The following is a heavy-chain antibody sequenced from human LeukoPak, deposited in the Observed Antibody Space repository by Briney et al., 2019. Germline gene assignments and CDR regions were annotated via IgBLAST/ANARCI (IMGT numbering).Heavy chain of an antibody. D-gene: IGHD3-22*01. CDR3: ARCPYDSSGYYDY. Sequence: PSETLSLTCTVSGGSISSGGYYWSWIRQHPGKGLEWIGYIYYNGGTYYNPSLKSRVTISVDTSKNQFSLKLNSVTAADTAVYYCARCPYDSSGYYDYWGQGTLVTVSS. J-gene: IGHJ4*02. V-gene: IGHV4-31*03. CDR2: IYYNGGT. CDR1: GGSISSGGYY.